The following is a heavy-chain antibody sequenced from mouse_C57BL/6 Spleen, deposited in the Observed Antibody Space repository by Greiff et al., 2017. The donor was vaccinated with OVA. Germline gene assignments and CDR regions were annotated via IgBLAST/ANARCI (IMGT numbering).Heavy chain of an antibody. J-gene: IGHJ3*01. CDR1: GYTFTSYW. V-gene: IGHV1-5*01. CDR2: IYPGNSDT. D-gene: IGHD2-4*01. CDR3: TGRSNMSTGAFAY. Sequence: EVQLQQSGTVLARPGASVKMSCKTSGYTFTSYWMHWVKQRPGQGLEWIGAIYPGNSDTSYNQKFKGKAKLTAVTSASTAYMELSSLTNEDSAVYYGTGRSNMSTGAFAYWGQGTLVTVSA.